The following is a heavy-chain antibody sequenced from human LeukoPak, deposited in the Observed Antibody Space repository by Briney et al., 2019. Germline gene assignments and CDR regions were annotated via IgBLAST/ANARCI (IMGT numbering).Heavy chain of an antibody. CDR3: ARQDSIGAYYYDSSGYYKDAFDI. CDR1: GGSISSSNW. D-gene: IGHD3-22*01. Sequence: PSETLSLTCAVSGGSISSSNWWSWVRQPPGKGLEWIGEIYHSGSTNYNPSLKSRVTISVDKSKNQFSLKLSSVTAADTAVYYCARQDSIGAYYYDSSGYYKDAFDIWGQGTMVTVSS. V-gene: IGHV4-4*02. CDR2: IYHSGST. J-gene: IGHJ3*02.